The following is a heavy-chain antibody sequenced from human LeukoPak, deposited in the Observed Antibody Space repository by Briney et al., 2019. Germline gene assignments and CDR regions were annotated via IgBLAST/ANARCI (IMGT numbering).Heavy chain of an antibody. Sequence: GSLRLSCAASGLTFSSYWMSWIRQTPGKGLEWIGNIFYSGGTYYSPSLTSRVTISLDTSRNQFSLKLNSVTAADTAVYYCAKSNGYGLVDIWGQGTMVTVSS. D-gene: IGHD3-10*01. J-gene: IGHJ3*02. CDR3: AKSNGYGLVDI. V-gene: IGHV4-59*04. CDR1: GLTFSSYW. CDR2: IFYSGGT.